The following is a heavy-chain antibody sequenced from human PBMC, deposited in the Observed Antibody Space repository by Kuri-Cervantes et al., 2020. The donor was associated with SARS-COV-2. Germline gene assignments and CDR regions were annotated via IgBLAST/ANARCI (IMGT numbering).Heavy chain of an antibody. CDR3: AKDHPNCGGDCSLADY. J-gene: IGHJ4*02. CDR1: GFTFDDYA. D-gene: IGHD2-21*02. V-gene: IGHV3-43D*04. Sequence: GESLKISCAASGFTFDDYAMHWVRQAPGKGLEWVSLISWDGGSTYYADSVKGRFTISRDNSKNTLYLQMNSLRAEDTAVYYCAKDHPNCGGDCSLADYWGQGTRVTCAS. CDR2: ISWDGGST.